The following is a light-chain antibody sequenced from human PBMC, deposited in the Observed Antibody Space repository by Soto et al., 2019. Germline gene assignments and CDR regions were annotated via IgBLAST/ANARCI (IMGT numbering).Light chain of an antibody. V-gene: IGLV2-11*01. CDR2: EVS. CDR3: CSYTDTFYV. J-gene: IGLJ1*01. CDR1: SSDVGNYDF. Sequence: QSVLTQPPSVSGSPGQSVTISCTGTSSDVGNYDFVSWYQQHPGKAPKLVIYEVSKWSSGVPDRFSGSKSGNTASLTISGLQAEDEADYYCCSYTDTFYVFGIGTKVTVL.